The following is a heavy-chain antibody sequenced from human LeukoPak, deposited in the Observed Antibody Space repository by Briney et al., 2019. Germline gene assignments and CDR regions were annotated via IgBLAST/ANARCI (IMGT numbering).Heavy chain of an antibody. V-gene: IGHV4-38-2*01. CDR1: GYSISSGYY. D-gene: IGHD6-13*01. CDR3: ARAQDGYSSSRL. CDR2: IYHSRST. Sequence: PSETLSLTCAVSGYSISSGYYWGWIRQPPGKGLEWIGSIYHSRSTYYNPSLKSRVTISVDTSKNQFSLKVSSVTAADTAVYCCARAQDGYSSSRLWGQGTLVTVSS. J-gene: IGHJ4*02.